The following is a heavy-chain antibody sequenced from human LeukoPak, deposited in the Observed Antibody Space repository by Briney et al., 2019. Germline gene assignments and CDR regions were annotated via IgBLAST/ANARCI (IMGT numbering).Heavy chain of an antibody. J-gene: IGHJ4*02. CDR3: ARAGYSRFVDDLDY. V-gene: IGHV1-18*01. CDR1: GYIFTNYG. CDR2: ISAYNGNT. Sequence: GASVKVSCKASGYIFTNYGINWVRQAPGQGLEWMGWISAYNGNTKYTQKLQDRVTMTTDTSTSTAYMELKTLRSDDTAVFFCARAGYSRFVDDLDYWGQGTLVTV. D-gene: IGHD1-26*01.